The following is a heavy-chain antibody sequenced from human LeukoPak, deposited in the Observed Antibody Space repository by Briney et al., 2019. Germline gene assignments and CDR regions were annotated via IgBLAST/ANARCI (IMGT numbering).Heavy chain of an antibody. CDR3: AKVEGKVKPELPDY. J-gene: IGHJ4*02. CDR2: ISGSGGST. CDR1: GFTFSSYA. V-gene: IGHV3-23*01. D-gene: IGHD2-15*01. Sequence: PGGSLRLSCAASGFTFSSYAMSWVRQAPGKGLEWVSAISGSGGSTYYADSVKGRFTISRDNSKNTLYLQMNRLRAEDTAVYYCAKVEGKVKPELPDYWGQGTLVTVSS.